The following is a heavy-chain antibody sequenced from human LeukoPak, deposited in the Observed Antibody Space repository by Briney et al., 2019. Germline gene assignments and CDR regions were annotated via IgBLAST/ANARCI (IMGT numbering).Heavy chain of an antibody. CDR1: GGSISSSSYW. CDR3: ARNYYESSGYYPWNFDY. V-gene: IGHV4-39*01. J-gene: IGHJ4*02. CDR2: IYYSGST. Sequence: SETLSLTCTVSGGSISSSSYWWGWIRQPPGKGLEWIANIYYSGSTHYNPSLKSRVTISIEKSKNQFSLTLSSVTAADTAVYYCARNYYESSGYYPWNFDYWGQGTLVTVSS. D-gene: IGHD3-22*01.